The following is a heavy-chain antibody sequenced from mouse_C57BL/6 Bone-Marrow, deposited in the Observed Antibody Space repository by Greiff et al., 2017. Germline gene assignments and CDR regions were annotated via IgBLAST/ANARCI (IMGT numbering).Heavy chain of an antibody. D-gene: IGHD1-1*01. Sequence: VQLQQSGPELVKPGASVKISCKASGYAFSSSWMNWVKQRPGKGLEWIGRIYPGDGDTNYNGKFKGKATLTADKSSSTAYMQLSSLTSEDSAVYFCASPLITTVVDWYFDVWGKGTTVTVSS. J-gene: IGHJ1*03. V-gene: IGHV1-82*01. CDR2: IYPGDGDT. CDR1: GYAFSSSW. CDR3: ASPLITTVVDWYFDV.